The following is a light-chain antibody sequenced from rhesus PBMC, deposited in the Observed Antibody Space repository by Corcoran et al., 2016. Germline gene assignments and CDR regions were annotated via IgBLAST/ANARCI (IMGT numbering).Light chain of an antibody. CDR3: QQFSNWPT. Sequence: EIVLTQSPATLSLSPGERATLSCRTSQSVGSNLAWYQQKPGQAHRLLIYAASSRATGIPDRLSGSGSGKDFTLTISSLEPEDVGVYYCQQFSNWPTFGGGTKVELK. J-gene: IGKJ4*01. V-gene: IGKV3-35*01. CDR2: AAS. CDR1: QSVGSN.